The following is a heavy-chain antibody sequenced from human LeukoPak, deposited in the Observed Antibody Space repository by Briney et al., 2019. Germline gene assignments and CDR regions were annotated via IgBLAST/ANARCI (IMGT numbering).Heavy chain of an antibody. CDR2: TYIGGDT. CDR1: GDSISNGSYL. D-gene: IGHD2-21*01. J-gene: IGHJ3*02. Sequence: SQTLSLTCTVSGDSISNGSYLWSWIRQPAGKGLEWIGRTYIGGDTNYNPSLKSRVTISLDTSKNQISLRLSSVTAADTAVYYCARDPRGVKAILGAFDIWGQGTTVTVSS. CDR3: ARDPRGVKAILGAFDI. V-gene: IGHV4-61*02.